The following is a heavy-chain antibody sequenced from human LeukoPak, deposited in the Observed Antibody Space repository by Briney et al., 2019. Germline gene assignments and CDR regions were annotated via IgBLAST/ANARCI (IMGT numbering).Heavy chain of an antibody. Sequence: GGSLRLSCAASGSTFSSYSMNWVRQAPGKGLEWVSYISTSSSTIYYADSVKGRFTISRDNAKHSLYLQMNSLRDEDTAVYYCARGPVAGTPYYYYYYMDVWGKGTTVTVSS. V-gene: IGHV3-48*02. D-gene: IGHD6-19*01. CDR2: ISTSSSTI. CDR3: ARGPVAGTPYYYYYYMDV. CDR1: GSTFSSYS. J-gene: IGHJ6*03.